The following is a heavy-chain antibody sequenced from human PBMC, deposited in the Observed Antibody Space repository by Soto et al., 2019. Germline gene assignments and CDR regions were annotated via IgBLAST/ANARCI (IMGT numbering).Heavy chain of an antibody. V-gene: IGHV4-31*03. CDR3: ARGGDSYTIFDY. J-gene: IGHJ4*02. CDR1: GGSISSGGFY. Sequence: QVQLQQSGPGLVKPSQTLSLTCTVSGGSISSGGFYWSWIRQYPGKGLEWIGYIYHSGSTYYNPSLKSRLRMSIDTSKNQFSLKLSSVTAADTALYFCARGGDSYTIFDYWGQGTRVTVSS. D-gene: IGHD5-18*01. CDR2: IYHSGST.